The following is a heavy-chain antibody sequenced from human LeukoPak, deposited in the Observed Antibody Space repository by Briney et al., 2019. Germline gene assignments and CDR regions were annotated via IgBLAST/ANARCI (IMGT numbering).Heavy chain of an antibody. CDR1: GGSISSGGYS. V-gene: IGHV4-30-2*01. CDR3: ARVWGDYFDY. CDR2: IYHSGST. D-gene: IGHD3-10*01. Sequence: SQTLSLTCAVSGGSISSGGYSWSWIRQPPEKGLEWIGYIYHSGSTYYNPSLKSRVTISVDRSKNQFSLKLSSVTAADTAVYYCARVWGDYFDYWGQGTLVTVSS. J-gene: IGHJ4*02.